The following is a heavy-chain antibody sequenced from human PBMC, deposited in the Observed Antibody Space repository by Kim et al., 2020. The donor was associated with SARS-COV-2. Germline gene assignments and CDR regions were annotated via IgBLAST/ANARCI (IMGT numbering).Heavy chain of an antibody. V-gene: IGHV1-46*01. D-gene: IGHD6-6*01. J-gene: IGHJ5*02. CDR2: INPSGDST. CDR1: GYTFTNYY. CDR3: ARGSSSSDCFDP. Sequence: ASVKVSCKASGYTFTNYYMHWVRQAPGQGLEWMGIINPSGDSTNYAQRFQGRITMTRDTSTSTVYMELRSLRSEDTAVYYCARGSSSSDCFDPWGQGTLVTVSS.